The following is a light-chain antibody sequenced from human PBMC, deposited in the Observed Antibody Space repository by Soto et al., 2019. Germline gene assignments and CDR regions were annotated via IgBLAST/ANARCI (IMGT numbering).Light chain of an antibody. CDR1: SSDAGSHDT. J-gene: IGLJ2*01. Sequence: QSALTQPASVSGSPRQSITISCTGTSSDAGSHDTVSWYRQHPGKAPQLIIYEVNHRPSGVSDRFSGSKFGNTASLTISGLQAEDEADYYCSSYAATTTPVIFGGGTKLTVL. CDR2: EVN. CDR3: SSYAATTTPVI. V-gene: IGLV2-14*01.